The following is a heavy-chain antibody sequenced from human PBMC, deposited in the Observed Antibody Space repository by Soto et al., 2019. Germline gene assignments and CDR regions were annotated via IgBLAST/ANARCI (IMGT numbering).Heavy chain of an antibody. CDR3: ARGTMLRGPGYYYAMDV. CDR2: IYYDGRP. Sequence: LSLTCSVSGDSISRNGYFWTWIRQHPGKGLEWIGYIYYDGRPYYTPSLKSRVIISVDTSKNQFSLNLTAVTAADTAVYYCARGTMLRGPGYYYAMDVWGQGTTVTVSS. D-gene: IGHD3-10*01. J-gene: IGHJ6*02. V-gene: IGHV4-31*03. CDR1: GDSISRNGYF.